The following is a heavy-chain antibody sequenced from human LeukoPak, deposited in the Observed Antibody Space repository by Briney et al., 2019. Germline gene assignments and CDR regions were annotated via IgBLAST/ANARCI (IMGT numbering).Heavy chain of an antibody. V-gene: IGHV3-53*01. CDR1: GFTVSSNY. D-gene: IGHD3-22*01. Sequence: GGSLRLSCAASGFTVSSNYMSWVRQAPGKGLEWVSVIYSGGSTYYADSVKGRFTISRDNSKNTLYLQMNSLGAEDTAVYYCAREVPRGYYDSSGYSKHAFDIWGQGTMVTVSS. CDR3: AREVPRGYYDSSGYSKHAFDI. J-gene: IGHJ3*02. CDR2: IYSGGST.